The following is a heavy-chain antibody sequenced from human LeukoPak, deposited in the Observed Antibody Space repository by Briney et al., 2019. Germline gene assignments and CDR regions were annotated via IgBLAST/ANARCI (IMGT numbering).Heavy chain of an antibody. D-gene: IGHD3-22*01. V-gene: IGHV4-30-2*01. CDR2: IFHSGST. CDR1: GDSISSGDYY. CDR3: ARGIVVREAFDI. J-gene: IGHJ3*02. Sequence: SETLSLTCTVSGDSISSGDYYWSWIRQPPGKGLEWIGNIFHSGSTYYNPSLKSRVTKSIERSQNQFFLKLRSVTAADTAVYYCARGIVVREAFDIWGHGTMVTVSS.